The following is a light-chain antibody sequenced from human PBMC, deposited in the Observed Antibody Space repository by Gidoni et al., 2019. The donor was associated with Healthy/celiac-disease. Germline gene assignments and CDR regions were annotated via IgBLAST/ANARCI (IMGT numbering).Light chain of an antibody. J-gene: IGLJ1*01. V-gene: IGLV2-14*01. CDR2: EVS. Sequence: QSALTQPASVYGSPAQSITISCTGTSSDVGGYNYVSWYQQHPGKAPKLMLYEVSHRPSGVSNRFSGSKSGNTASLTISGLHAEDEADYYCSSYTSSSTPYVFGTGTKVTVL. CDR3: SSYTSSSTPYV. CDR1: SSDVGGYNY.